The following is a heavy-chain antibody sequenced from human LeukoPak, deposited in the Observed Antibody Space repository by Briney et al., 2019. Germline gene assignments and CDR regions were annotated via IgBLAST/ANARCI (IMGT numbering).Heavy chain of an antibody. CDR1: GFIFRKFA. CDR2: ISGSGGST. CDR3: AKDGFVSSGYYFDY. V-gene: IGHV3-23*01. D-gene: IGHD3-22*01. J-gene: IGHJ4*02. Sequence: GGSLRLSCAASGFIFRKFAMTWVRQAPGKGLEWVSAISGSGGSTYYADSVKGRFTISRDNSKNTLHLQMNSLRAEDTAVYYCAKDGFVSSGYYFDYWGQGTLVSVSS.